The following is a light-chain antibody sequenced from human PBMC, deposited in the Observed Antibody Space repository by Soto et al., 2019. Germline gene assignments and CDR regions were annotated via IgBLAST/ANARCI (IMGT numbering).Light chain of an antibody. CDR3: QRYDSVPPT. V-gene: IGKV1-33*01. Sequence: DIQMTQSPSSLSASVGDRVTITCQASHDIKKYLNWYQEKPGKAPKLLIFDASNLQTGVPSRFSGSGSGTHFTFTISSLQPEDIVTYYCQRYDSVPPTFGQGTRLDIK. J-gene: IGKJ5*01. CDR2: DAS. CDR1: HDIKKY.